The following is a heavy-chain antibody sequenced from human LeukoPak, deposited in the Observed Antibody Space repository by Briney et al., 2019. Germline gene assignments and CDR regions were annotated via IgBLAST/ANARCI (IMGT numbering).Heavy chain of an antibody. CDR1: GFTFSSYG. CDR2: ISYDGSNK. CDR3: AKPLINYYDSSGEGLFDY. Sequence: GGSLRLSCAASGFTFSSYGMHWVRQAPGKGLEWVAVISYDGSNKYYADSVKGRFTISRDNSKNTLYLQMNSLRAEDTAVYYCAKPLINYYDSSGEGLFDYWGQGTLVTVSS. J-gene: IGHJ4*02. V-gene: IGHV3-30*18. D-gene: IGHD3-22*01.